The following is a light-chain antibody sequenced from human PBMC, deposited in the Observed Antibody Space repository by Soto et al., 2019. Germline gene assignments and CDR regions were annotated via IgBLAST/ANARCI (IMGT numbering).Light chain of an antibody. J-gene: IGLJ2*01. CDR1: SSDVGSYNL. Sequence: QSVLTQPASVSGSPGQSITISCTGTSSDVGSYNLVSWDQQHPGKAPKLIIYEVSERPSGVSHRFSGSKTGNTASLTISGLQAEDEADYYCCSYATPRLFGGGTKVTVL. CDR2: EVS. V-gene: IGLV2-23*02. CDR3: CSYATPRL.